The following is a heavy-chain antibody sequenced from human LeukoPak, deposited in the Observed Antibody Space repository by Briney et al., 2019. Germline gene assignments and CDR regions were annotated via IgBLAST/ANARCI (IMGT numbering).Heavy chain of an antibody. V-gene: IGHV5-51*01. J-gene: IGHJ5*02. CDR3: ARQVYNWFDP. CDR2: IYPGDSNA. CDR1: GYSFTNYW. Sequence: GESLKISCKGSGYSFTNYWIAWVRQMPGKGLEWMGIIYPGDSNARYSPSFQGQVSFSADKSISTAYLQLISLEASDTAMYYCARQVYNWFDPWGQGTLVTVSS. D-gene: IGHD1-14*01.